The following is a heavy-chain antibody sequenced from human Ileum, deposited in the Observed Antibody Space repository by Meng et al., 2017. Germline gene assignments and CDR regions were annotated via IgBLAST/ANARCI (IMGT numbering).Heavy chain of an antibody. CDR2: IHNSATT. CDR3: ARHDVVPVIRHGFDP. V-gene: IGHV4-59*08. J-gene: IGHJ5*02. Sequence: VQLQDSGPGLVKPSETPSLTCTVSGGSISNHYWCWIRQPPGKGLEWIGYIHNSATTKYSPSLKSRVTIPEDTSKNQFSLKLSSVTAADTAVYYCARHDVVPVIRHGFDPWGQGTLVTVSS. D-gene: IGHD3-10*01. CDR1: GGSISNHY.